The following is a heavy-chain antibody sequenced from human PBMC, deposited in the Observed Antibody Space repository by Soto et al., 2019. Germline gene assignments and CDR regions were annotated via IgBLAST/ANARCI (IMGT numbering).Heavy chain of an antibody. D-gene: IGHD2-2*01. V-gene: IGHV3-33*01. CDR2: IWYDGSNK. Sequence: PGGSLILSCAASGFTFSSYGMHWVLQAPGKGLEWVAVIWYDGSNKYYADSVKGRFTISRDNSKNTLFLQMNSLGAEDTAVYYCATHCSRTSCYRSFDYWGQGTLVTVSS. J-gene: IGHJ4*02. CDR1: GFTFSSYG. CDR3: ATHCSRTSCYRSFDY.